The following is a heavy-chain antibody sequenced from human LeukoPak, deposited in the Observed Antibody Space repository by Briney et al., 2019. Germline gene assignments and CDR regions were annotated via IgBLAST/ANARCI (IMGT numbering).Heavy chain of an antibody. D-gene: IGHD1-14*01. CDR2: ISHDGNDK. J-gene: IGHJ4*02. CDR1: GFTLRSYG. V-gene: IGHV3-30*03. CDR3: TRDAGTWGYGYNFDY. Sequence: GGSLRLSCAASGFTLRSYGMHWVRQAPGKGLEGVAVISHDGNDKYYGDSLKGRFTISRDNSKNTLYLQMNSLRAEDTAVYYCTRDAGTWGYGYNFDYWGQGTLVSVSS.